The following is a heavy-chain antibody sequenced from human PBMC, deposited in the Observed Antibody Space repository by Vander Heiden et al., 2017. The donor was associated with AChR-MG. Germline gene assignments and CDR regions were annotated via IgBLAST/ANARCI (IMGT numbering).Heavy chain of an antibody. V-gene: IGHV4-4*02. CDR3: ERHRRGIAAAGNLDY. CDR1: GGSISSSNW. Sequence: QVQLQESGPGLVKPSGTLSLTCAVSGGSISSSNWWSWARQPPGKGLEWIGEIYHSGSTNYNPSLKRRVTISGDKSKNQFSLKLSSVTAADTAVYYCERHRRGIAAAGNLDYWGQGTRVTVSS. D-gene: IGHD6-13*01. CDR2: IYHSGST. J-gene: IGHJ4*02.